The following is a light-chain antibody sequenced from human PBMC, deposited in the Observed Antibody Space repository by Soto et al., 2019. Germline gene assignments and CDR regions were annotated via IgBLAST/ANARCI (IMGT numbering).Light chain of an antibody. CDR1: STDVGEYNY. Sequence: QSVLTQPPSASGSPGQSVTIPCAGTSTDVGEYNYVSWYQQHPGKVPILIIFEVNKRPSGVPDRFSGSKSGDTASLTVSGLQAEDEADYYCSSFVGAPVIFGGGTKLTVL. J-gene: IGLJ2*01. V-gene: IGLV2-8*01. CDR3: SSFVGAPVI. CDR2: EVN.